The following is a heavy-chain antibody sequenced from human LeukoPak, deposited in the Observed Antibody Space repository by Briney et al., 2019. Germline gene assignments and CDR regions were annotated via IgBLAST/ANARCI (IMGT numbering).Heavy chain of an antibody. CDR2: IDNRGST. Sequence: SETLSLTCTVSDGSFNFYFWHWIRQPPGKGLDWIGEIDNRGSTQYDPSLRSRVTISVDTSRNQFSLELTSVTAADTAVYFCARDSHSGFQWGQGTLVTVSS. CDR1: DGSFNFYF. J-gene: IGHJ4*02. D-gene: IGHD3-10*01. V-gene: IGHV4-34*01. CDR3: ARDSHSGFQ.